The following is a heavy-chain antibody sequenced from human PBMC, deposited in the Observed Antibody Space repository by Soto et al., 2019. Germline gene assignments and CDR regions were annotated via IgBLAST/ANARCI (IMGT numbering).Heavy chain of an antibody. CDR2: INTKTGGT. V-gene: IGHV1-2*02. Sequence: ASVKVSCKASGYIFTGYYIQWVRQAPGQGLEWMGWINTKTGGTKYAQKFQGRVTMTRDTSINTAYMGVSRLRSDDTAVYYCETDKVAFDMWGQGTMVTVSS. J-gene: IGHJ3*02. CDR1: GYIFTGYY. D-gene: IGHD3-9*01. CDR3: ETDKVAFDM.